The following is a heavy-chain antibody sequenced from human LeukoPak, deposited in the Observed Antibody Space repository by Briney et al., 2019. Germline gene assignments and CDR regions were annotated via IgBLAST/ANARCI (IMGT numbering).Heavy chain of an antibody. CDR3: AREAVTASYYFDY. D-gene: IGHD2-21*02. CDR2: IYYNGST. Sequence: SETLSLTCTVSGGSISSGDYHWSWIRQPPGKGLEWIGYIYYNGSTYYNPSLKSRVTISVDTSKNQFSLKLSSVTAADTAVYYCAREAVTASYYFDYWGQGTLVTVSS. CDR1: GGSISSGDYH. J-gene: IGHJ4*02. V-gene: IGHV4-30-4*01.